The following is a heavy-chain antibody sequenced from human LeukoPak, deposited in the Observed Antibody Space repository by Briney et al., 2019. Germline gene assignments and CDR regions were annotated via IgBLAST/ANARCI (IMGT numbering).Heavy chain of an antibody. V-gene: IGHV5-10-1*01. D-gene: IGHD1-1*01. CDR3: ARQGTNWFDP. CDR1: GYSFTSYW. J-gene: IGHJ5*02. CDR2: IDPSDSYT. Sequence: GESLKISCKGSGYSFTSYWISWVRQMPGKGLEWMGRIDPSDSYTNYSPSFQGHVTISADKSISTAYLQWSSLKASDTAVYYCARQGTNWFDPWGQGTLVTVSS.